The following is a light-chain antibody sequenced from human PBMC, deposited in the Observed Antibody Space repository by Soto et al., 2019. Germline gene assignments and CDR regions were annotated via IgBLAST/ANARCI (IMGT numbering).Light chain of an antibody. CDR2: DAS. J-gene: IGKJ5*01. Sequence: EIVLTQSPATLSLSPGERATLSCRSSQSVVSYLGWYQQKPGQAPRRLIYDASHRVTGIPARFSGSGFGTDFTLYISSLEPLNFTVYYCQQRHNWITLVQEKRREI. CDR1: QSVVSY. V-gene: IGKV3-11*01. CDR3: QQRHNWIT.